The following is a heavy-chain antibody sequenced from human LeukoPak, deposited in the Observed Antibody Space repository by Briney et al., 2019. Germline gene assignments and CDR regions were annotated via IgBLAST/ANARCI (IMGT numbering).Heavy chain of an antibody. CDR2: INPNSGGT. D-gene: IGHD6-19*01. CDR3: ARGRGPYSSGGFDP. CDR1: GYTFTGYY. V-gene: IGHV1-2*02. J-gene: IGHJ5*02. Sequence: GASVKVSCKASGYTFTGYYMHWVRQAPGQGLEWMGWINPNSGGTNYAQKFQGRVTMTRDTSISTAYMELSRLRSDDTAVYYCARGRGPYSSGGFDPWGQGTLVTVSS.